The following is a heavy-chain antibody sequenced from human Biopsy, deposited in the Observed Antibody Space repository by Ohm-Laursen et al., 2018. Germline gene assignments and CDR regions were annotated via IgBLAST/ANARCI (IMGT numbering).Heavy chain of an antibody. Sequence: GTLSLTCTVSGDSVTKYYWSWIRQPPGKGLEWIGHIYYSVMTNYNPSLQSRVSISVDTSRNQVSLTPSSVTAADMAVYYCARDSGILNYGNFKYYHYYGMDVWGQGTKVTVSS. D-gene: IGHD4-11*01. J-gene: IGHJ6*02. CDR1: GDSVTKYY. CDR2: IYYSVMT. CDR3: ARDSGILNYGNFKYYHYYGMDV. V-gene: IGHV4-59*02.